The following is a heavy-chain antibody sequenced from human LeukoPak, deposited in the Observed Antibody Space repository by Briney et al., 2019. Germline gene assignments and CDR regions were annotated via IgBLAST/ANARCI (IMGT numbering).Heavy chain of an antibody. CDR2: INSDGSTT. CDR1: GFTFSNAW. Sequence: GGSLRLSCAASGFTFSNAWMSWVRQAPGKGLVWVSRINSDGSTTSYADSVKGRFTISRDNAKNTVYLQMNSLRAEDTAVYYCARNNSLDYWGQGTLVTVSS. CDR3: ARNNSLDY. D-gene: IGHD2/OR15-2a*01. V-gene: IGHV3-74*01. J-gene: IGHJ4*02.